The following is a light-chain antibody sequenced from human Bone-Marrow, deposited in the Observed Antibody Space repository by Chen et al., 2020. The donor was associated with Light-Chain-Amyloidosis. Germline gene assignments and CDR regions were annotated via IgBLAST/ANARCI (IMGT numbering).Light chain of an antibody. CDR3: QQYRTSPLT. V-gene: IGKV3-20*01. CDR1: QTISSNY. J-gene: IGKJ4*01. CDR2: GSS. Sequence: EIVLTQSPGTLSLSPGEGANLSCRDSQTISSNYLTWYQPKFGQAPRLLIYGSSSRATGIPVRFTGSGSGTDFTLPINILQPEDFAMYYCQQYRTSPLTFGGGTKVEIK.